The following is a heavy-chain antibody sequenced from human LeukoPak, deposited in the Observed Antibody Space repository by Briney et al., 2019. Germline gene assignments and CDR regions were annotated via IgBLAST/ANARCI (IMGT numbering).Heavy chain of an antibody. CDR1: GYSITNGYY. D-gene: IGHD3-10*01. J-gene: IGHJ5*02. Sequence: SETLSLTCTVSGYSITNGYYWGWIRQPPGKGLEWIGSTYHSGSTYYNPSLKSRVTISVDTSKNQFSLRLSSVTAADTAVYFGVWGSGTFYNPPGSWGQGTLVTVSS. CDR3: VWGSGTFYNPPGS. V-gene: IGHV4-38-2*02. CDR2: TYHSGST.